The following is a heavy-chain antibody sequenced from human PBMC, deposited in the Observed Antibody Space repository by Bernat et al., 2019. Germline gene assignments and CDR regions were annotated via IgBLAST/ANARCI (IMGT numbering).Heavy chain of an antibody. CDR3: ARDRVLRYFDWLLGD. CDR1: GFTFSSYA. Sequence: VQLVESGGGVVRPGGSLRLSCAASGFTFSSYAMHWVRQAPGKGLEWVAVISYDGSNKYYADSVKGRFTISRDNSKNTLYLQMNSLRAEDTAVYYCARDRVLRYFDWLLGDWGQGTLVTVSS. CDR2: ISYDGSNK. D-gene: IGHD3-9*01. J-gene: IGHJ4*02. V-gene: IGHV3-30-3*01.